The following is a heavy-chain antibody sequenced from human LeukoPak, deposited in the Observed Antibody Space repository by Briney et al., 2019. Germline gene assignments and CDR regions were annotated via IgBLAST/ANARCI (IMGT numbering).Heavy chain of an antibody. Sequence: PGGSLRLSCAASGFTFSSYTMNWVRQAPGKGLEWVSSISSSSRTTHYADSVEGRFTISRDTAKSSLYLQMNSLRAEDTAVYYCARLRAGDYFDYWGQGTLVTVSS. CDR2: ISSSSRTT. V-gene: IGHV3-21*01. CDR3: ARLRAGDYFDY. CDR1: GFTFSSYT. D-gene: IGHD6-19*01. J-gene: IGHJ4*02.